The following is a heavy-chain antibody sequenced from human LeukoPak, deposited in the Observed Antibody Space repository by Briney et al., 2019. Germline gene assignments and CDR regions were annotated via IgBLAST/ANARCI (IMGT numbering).Heavy chain of an antibody. J-gene: IGHJ5*02. Sequence: PGASLRLSCAASGFTFSSYAMSWVRQAPGKGLEWVSAINGSGGSTYYADSVKGRFTISRDNSKNTLYLQMNSLRAEDTAVYYCAKQWELLSWFDPWGQGTLVTVSS. D-gene: IGHD1-26*01. CDR2: INGSGGST. V-gene: IGHV3-23*01. CDR3: AKQWELLSWFDP. CDR1: GFTFSSYA.